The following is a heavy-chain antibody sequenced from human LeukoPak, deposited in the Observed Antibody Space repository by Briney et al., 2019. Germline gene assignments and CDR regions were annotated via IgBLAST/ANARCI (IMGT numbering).Heavy chain of an antibody. CDR1: GFTFDDYA. D-gene: IGHD5-18*01. Sequence: GRSLRLSCAASGFTFDDYAMHWVRQAPGKGLEWVSGISWNSGSIGYADSVKGRFTISRDNAKNSLYLQMNGLRAEDTALYYCAKDRGFVQLWYFDYWGQGTLVTVSS. CDR3: AKDRGFVQLWYFDY. V-gene: IGHV3-9*01. CDR2: ISWNSGSI. J-gene: IGHJ4*02.